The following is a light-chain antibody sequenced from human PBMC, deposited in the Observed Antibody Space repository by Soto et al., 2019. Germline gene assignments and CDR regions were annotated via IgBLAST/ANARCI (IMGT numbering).Light chain of an antibody. V-gene: IGLV4-69*01. CDR2: LNSDGRH. CDR3: QTWGTGIQV. CDR1: SGHSSYA. J-gene: IGLJ1*01. Sequence: QAVVTQSPSASASLGASVKLTCTLSSGHSSYAIAWHQQQPEKGPRYLMRLNSDGRHSKGDGIPDRFSGSSSGAERYLSISRLQSEDEADYYCQTWGTGIQVFGTGTKVTVL.